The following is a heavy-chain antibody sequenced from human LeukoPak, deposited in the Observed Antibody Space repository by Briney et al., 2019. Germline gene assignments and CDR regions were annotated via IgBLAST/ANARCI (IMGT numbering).Heavy chain of an antibody. Sequence: PGGSLRLSCAASGFTFSSYAMHWVRQAPGKGLEWVAVISYDGSNKYYADSVKGLFTISRDNAKNSLYLQMNSLRAEDTAVYYCARSDSGYDYDDYWGQGTLVTVSS. J-gene: IGHJ4*02. D-gene: IGHD5-12*01. CDR1: GFTFSSYA. CDR2: ISYDGSNK. V-gene: IGHV3-30-3*01. CDR3: ARSDSGYDYDDY.